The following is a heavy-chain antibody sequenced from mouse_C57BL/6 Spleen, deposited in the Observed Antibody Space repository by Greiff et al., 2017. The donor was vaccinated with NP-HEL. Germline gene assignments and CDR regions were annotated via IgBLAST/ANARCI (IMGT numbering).Heavy chain of an antibody. Sequence: VQLQQSGAELVKPGASVKLSCKASGYTFTSYWMQWVKQRPGQGLEWIGEIDPSDSYTNYNQKFKGKATLTVDTSSSTAYMQLSSLTSEDSAVYYCARFGSNYDFDYWGQSTTLTVSS. J-gene: IGHJ2*01. CDR1: GYTFTSYW. CDR2: IDPSDSYT. D-gene: IGHD1-1*01. V-gene: IGHV1-50*01. CDR3: ARFGSNYDFDY.